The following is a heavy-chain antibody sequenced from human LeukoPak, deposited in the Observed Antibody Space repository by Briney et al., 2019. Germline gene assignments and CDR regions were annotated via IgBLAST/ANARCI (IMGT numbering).Heavy chain of an antibody. V-gene: IGHV4-39*01. J-gene: IGHJ4*02. CDR3: ARGSYPFDF. D-gene: IGHD5-18*01. CDR2: IYYSGST. CDR1: GGSISSSSYY. Sequence: SETPSLTCTVSGGSISSSSYYWGWIRQPPGKGLDWIGSIYYSGSTYYNPSLKSRVTISVDTSKNQFSLKLSSVTAADTAVYYCARGSYPFDFWGQGTLVTVSS.